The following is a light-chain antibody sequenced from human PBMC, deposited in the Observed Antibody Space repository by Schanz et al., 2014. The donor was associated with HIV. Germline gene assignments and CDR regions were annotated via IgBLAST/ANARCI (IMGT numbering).Light chain of an antibody. J-gene: IGLJ2*01. Sequence: QSVLTQPPSVSAAPGQKVTISCSGSTSNIANNFVSWYQQLPGTAPKLLIYDNYKRPSEIPDRFSGSKTGTSATLAIIELQPGDEADYYCGAWDSGRGAVVFGGGTKLTVL. CDR2: DNY. V-gene: IGLV1-51*01. CDR3: GAWDSGRGAVV. CDR1: TSNIANNF.